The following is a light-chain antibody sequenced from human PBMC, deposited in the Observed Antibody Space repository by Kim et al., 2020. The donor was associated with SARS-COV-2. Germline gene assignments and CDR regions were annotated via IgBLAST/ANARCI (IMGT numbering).Light chain of an antibody. CDR3: CSCAGSFTLV. J-gene: IGLJ2*01. V-gene: IGLV2-11*01. CDR1: GNGVGGYVS. CDR2: DVS. Sequence: GQSVTFSCTGTGNGVGGYVSVSWYQQHPGKAPKLIIYDVSKRRSGVPDRFSSSKSGDTASLTSSELQAEDEADYCCCSCAGSFTLVFGGGTQLTVL.